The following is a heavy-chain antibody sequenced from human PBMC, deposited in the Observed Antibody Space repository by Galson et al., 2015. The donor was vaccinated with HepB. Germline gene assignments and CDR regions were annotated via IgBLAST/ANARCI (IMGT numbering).Heavy chain of an antibody. D-gene: IGHD2-2*01. V-gene: IGHV1-18*01. Sequence: SCKASGYTFTSYGISWVRQAPGPGLEWMGWISAYNGNTNYAQKLQGRVTMTTDTSTSTAYMELRSLRSDDTAVYYCARVGRHCSSTSCSPDTASDIWGQGTMVTVSS. J-gene: IGHJ3*02. CDR2: ISAYNGNT. CDR1: GYTFTSYG. CDR3: ARVGRHCSSTSCSPDTASDI.